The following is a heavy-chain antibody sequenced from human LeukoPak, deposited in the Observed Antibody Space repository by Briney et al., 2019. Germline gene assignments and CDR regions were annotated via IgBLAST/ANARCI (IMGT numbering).Heavy chain of an antibody. CDR1: GFTFSNYG. Sequence: PGRSLRLSCAASGFTFSNYGMHWVRQAPGKGLEWVAAISYDGSNKFYADSVKGRFTISRDNSENTLFLQMNSLRPEDTAVYYCARAKWLRLLLLLDYWGQGTLVTVSS. CDR2: ISYDGSNK. J-gene: IGHJ4*02. D-gene: IGHD5-12*01. V-gene: IGHV3-30*03. CDR3: ARAKWLRLLLLLDY.